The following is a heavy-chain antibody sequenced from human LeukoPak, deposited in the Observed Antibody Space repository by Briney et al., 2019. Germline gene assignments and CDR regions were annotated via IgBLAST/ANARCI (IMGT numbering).Heavy chain of an antibody. CDR1: GGSISSYY. J-gene: IGHJ5*02. CDR3: ARRSDYGDYVNWFDP. V-gene: IGHV4-59*08. Sequence: SETLSLTCTVSGGSISSYYWSWIRQPPGKGLEWIGYIYYSGSTNYNPSLKSRVTISVDTSKNQFSLKLSSVTAADTAVYYCARRSDYGDYVNWFDPWGQGTLVTVSS. D-gene: IGHD4-17*01. CDR2: IYYSGST.